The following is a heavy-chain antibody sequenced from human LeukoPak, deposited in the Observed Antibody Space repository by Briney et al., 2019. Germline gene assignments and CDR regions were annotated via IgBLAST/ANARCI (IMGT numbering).Heavy chain of an antibody. Sequence: GASVKVSCKASGYTFTGYYMHWVRQAPGQGLEWMGWINPYSGATISAERFQGRMTTTWDASIGTAYMQLTRLRSDDTAVYYCATASITHTRDPWGQGTLVTVSS. CDR3: ATASITHTRDP. CDR2: INPYSGAT. J-gene: IGHJ5*02. CDR1: GYTFTGYY. D-gene: IGHD6-6*01. V-gene: IGHV1-2*02.